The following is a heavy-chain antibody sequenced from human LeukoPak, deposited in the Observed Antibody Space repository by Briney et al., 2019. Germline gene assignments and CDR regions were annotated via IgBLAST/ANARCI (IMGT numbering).Heavy chain of an antibody. Sequence: GRSLRLSCAASGFTFSRYAIHWVRQAPGKGLEWVAVVSNDGSTKRYADSVKGRFTISRDNSKNTLYLQMDSLRGEDTAVYYCAKKGGTSGSTDYFDYWGQGTLVTVSS. CDR1: GFTFSRYA. CDR3: AKKGGTSGSTDYFDY. CDR2: VSNDGSTK. V-gene: IGHV3-30-3*02. D-gene: IGHD5-12*01. J-gene: IGHJ4*02.